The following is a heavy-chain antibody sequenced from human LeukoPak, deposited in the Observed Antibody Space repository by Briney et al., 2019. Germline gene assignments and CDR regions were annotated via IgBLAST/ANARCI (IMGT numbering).Heavy chain of an antibody. Sequence: KPSETLSLTCTVSGGSISSGGYYWSWIRQHPGKGLEWIGYIYYSGSTYYNPSLKSRVTISVDTSKNQFSLKLSSVTAADTAVYYCARDHGRYSGYYPFDPWGQGTLVTVSS. CDR1: GGSISSGGYY. CDR3: ARDHGRYSGYYPFDP. V-gene: IGHV4-31*03. CDR2: IYYSGST. J-gene: IGHJ5*02. D-gene: IGHD5-12*01.